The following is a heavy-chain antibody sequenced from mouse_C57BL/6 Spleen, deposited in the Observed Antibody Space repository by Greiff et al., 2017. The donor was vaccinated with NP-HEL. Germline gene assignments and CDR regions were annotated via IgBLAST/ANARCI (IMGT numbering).Heavy chain of an antibody. D-gene: IGHD2-10*02. V-gene: IGHV1-15*01. CDR3: TRRLPSNYYAMDY. CDR2: IDPETGGT. CDR1: GYTFTDYE. J-gene: IGHJ4*01. Sequence: KESGAELVRPGASVTLSCKASGYTFTDYEMHWVKQTPVHGLEWIGAIDPETGGTAYNQKFKGKAILTADKSSSTAYMELRSLTSEDSAVYYCTRRLPSNYYAMDYWGQGTSVTVSS.